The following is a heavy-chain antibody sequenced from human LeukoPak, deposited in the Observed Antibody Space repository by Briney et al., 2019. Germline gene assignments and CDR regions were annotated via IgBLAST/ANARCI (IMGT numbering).Heavy chain of an antibody. V-gene: IGHV4-39*01. CDR1: GGSLSSSSYY. CDR2: IYYSGST. Sequence: SETLSLTCTVSGGSLSSSSYYWGWIRQPPGKGLEWFGSIYYSGSTYYNPSLKSRVTISVDTSKNQFSLNLSSVTAADTAVYYCASVYGSGSYEFDYWGQGTLVTVSS. D-gene: IGHD3-10*01. CDR3: ASVYGSGSYEFDY. J-gene: IGHJ4*02.